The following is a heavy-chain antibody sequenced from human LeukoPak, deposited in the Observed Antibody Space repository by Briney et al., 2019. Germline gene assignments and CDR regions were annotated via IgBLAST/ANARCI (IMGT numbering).Heavy chain of an antibody. CDR1: GFTFSSYE. D-gene: IGHD2-21*02. CDR2: ISSSGSTI. CDR3: ARAGTSDGAFDI. V-gene: IGHV3-48*03. Sequence: GGSPRLSCAASGFTFSSYEMNWVRQAPGKGLEWVSYISSSGSTIYYADSVKGRFTISRDNAKSSLYLQMNRLRAEDTAVYYCARAGTSDGAFDIWGQGTMVTVSS. J-gene: IGHJ3*02.